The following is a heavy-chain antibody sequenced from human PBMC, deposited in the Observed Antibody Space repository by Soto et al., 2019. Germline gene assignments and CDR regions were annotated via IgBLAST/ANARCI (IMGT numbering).Heavy chain of an antibody. D-gene: IGHD2-15*01. CDR1: GGSISSYY. CDR2: IYYSGST. J-gene: IGHJ5*02. Sequence: SETLSLTCTVSGGSISSYYWSWIRQPPGKGLEWIGYIYYSGSTNYNPSLKSRVTISVDTSKNQFSLELSSVTAADTAVYYCARTVAATINWFDPWGQGTLVTVS. V-gene: IGHV4-59*01. CDR3: ARTVAATINWFDP.